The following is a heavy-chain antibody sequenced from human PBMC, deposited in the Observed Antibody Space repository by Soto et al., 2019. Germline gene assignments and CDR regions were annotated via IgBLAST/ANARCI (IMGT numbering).Heavy chain of an antibody. CDR3: VLRAGDY. CDR1: GLTFSSNS. CDR2: IGAGDDTT. Sequence: EVQLMESGGGVARPGGSRRLSCATSGLTFSSNSMNWVRQVPGKRLEWVSRIGAGDDTTYYTDSVEGRFTISRDDSKGTLYLQMNSLTVEDTAIYFCVLRAGDYWGQGTLVTVSS. V-gene: IGHV3-23*01. J-gene: IGHJ4*02.